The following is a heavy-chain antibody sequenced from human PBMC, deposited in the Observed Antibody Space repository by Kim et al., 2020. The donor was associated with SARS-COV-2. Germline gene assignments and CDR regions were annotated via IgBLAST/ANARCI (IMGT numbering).Heavy chain of an antibody. CDR3: ASPGLLV. D-gene: IGHD2-15*01. CDR2: SEGSST. Sequence: SEGSSTSYADAVKGRLTISRDNAKSTLYLQMNSRRAEDTAVYYCASPGLLVWGQGTLVTVSS. J-gene: IGHJ4*02. V-gene: IGHV3-74*01.